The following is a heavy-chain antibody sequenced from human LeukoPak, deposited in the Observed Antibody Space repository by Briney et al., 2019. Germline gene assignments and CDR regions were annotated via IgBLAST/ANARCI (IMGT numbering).Heavy chain of an antibody. CDR3: ARDPSDFWSGFNWFDP. V-gene: IGHV3-23*01. D-gene: IGHD3-3*01. Sequence: PGGSLRLSCAASGFTFSSYAMSWVRQAPGKGLEWVSAISGSGGSTYYADSVKGRFTISRDNSKNTLYLQMNSLRAEDTAVYYCARDPSDFWSGFNWFDPWGQGTLVTVSS. CDR1: GFTFSSYA. CDR2: ISGSGGST. J-gene: IGHJ5*02.